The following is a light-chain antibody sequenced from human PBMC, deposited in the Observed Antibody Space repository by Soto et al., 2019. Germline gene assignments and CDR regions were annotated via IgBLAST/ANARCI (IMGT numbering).Light chain of an antibody. Sequence: QSVLTQPPSVSGAPGQRVTISCAGSSSNIGAGYDVHWYQQLPGTAPKLLIYDNTNRPSGVPDRFSGSKSGTSASLAITGLQAEDEADYCCPSYDRSLSASRVFGTGTKVTVL. CDR3: PSYDRSLSASRV. J-gene: IGLJ1*01. V-gene: IGLV1-40*01. CDR1: SSNIGAGYD. CDR2: DNT.